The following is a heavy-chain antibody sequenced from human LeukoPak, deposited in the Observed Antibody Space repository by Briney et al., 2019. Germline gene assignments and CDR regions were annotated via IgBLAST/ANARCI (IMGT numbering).Heavy chain of an antibody. CDR2: ISASGGSK. V-gene: IGHV3-23*01. D-gene: IGHD3-22*01. J-gene: IGHJ4*02. CDR1: GFSFNSYG. CDR3: AKSFYYAFDY. Sequence: GETLRLPCAASGFSFNSYGMIWVRQSPGKGLEWVSSISASGGSKYYADSVKGRFTISRDNSKNTLYLQMNSLRAEDTAVYYCAKSFYYAFDYWGQGTLVTVSS.